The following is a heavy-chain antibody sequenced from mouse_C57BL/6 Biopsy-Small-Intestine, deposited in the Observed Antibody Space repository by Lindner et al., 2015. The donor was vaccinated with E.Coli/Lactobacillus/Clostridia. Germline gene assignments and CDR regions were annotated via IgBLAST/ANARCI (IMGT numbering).Heavy chain of an antibody. CDR1: GYTFTDYY. D-gene: IGHD2-3*01. Sequence: VQLQESGPVLVKPGASVKMSCKASGYTFTDYYMNWVKQSHGKSLEWIGVINPYNGGTSYNQKFKGKATLTVDESSSTAYMELNSLTSEDSAVYYCAIPYDGYYEGFAYWDQGTLVTVSA. CDR3: AIPYDGYYEGFAY. J-gene: IGHJ3*01. V-gene: IGHV1-19*01. CDR2: INPYNGGT.